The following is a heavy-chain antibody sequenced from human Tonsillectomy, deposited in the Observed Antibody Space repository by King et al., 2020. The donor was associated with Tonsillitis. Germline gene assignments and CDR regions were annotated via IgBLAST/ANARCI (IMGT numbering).Heavy chain of an antibody. V-gene: IGHV3-48*02. J-gene: IGHJ4*02. CDR2: INRDDTER. D-gene: IGHD3/OR15-3a*01. CDR3: VRDWDWVLDY. Sequence: VQLVESGGGLVQPGGSLRLSCAASGFSFNTYSLNWVRQAPGKGLEWRSYINRDDTERFYADSVKGRFTISRDNAKNSLYLQMNSLRDEDTAVYYCVRDWDWVLDYWGQGTLFTVSS. CDR1: GFSFNTYS.